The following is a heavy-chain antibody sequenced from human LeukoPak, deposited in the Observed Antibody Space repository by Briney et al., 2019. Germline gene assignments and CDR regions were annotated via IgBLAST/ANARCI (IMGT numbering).Heavy chain of an antibody. CDR2: ISYDGSNK. CDR3: ARGKMYSSSWYNY. V-gene: IGHV3-30*04. J-gene: IGHJ4*02. Sequence: GRSLRLSCAASGFTFSSYAMHWVRQAPGKGLEWVAVISYDGSNKYYADSVKGRFTISRDNSKNTLYLQMNSLRAEDTAVYYCARGKMYSSSWYNYWGQGTLVTVSS. CDR1: GFTFSSYA. D-gene: IGHD6-13*01.